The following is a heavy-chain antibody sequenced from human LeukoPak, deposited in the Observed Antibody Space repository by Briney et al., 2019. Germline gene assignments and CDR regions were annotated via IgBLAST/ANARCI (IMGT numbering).Heavy chain of an antibody. CDR3: AREGGGSRDRFDY. CDR2: ISSSGSTI. D-gene: IGHD3-16*01. V-gene: IGHV3-48*03. J-gene: IGHJ4*02. CDR1: GFTFSSYE. Sequence: PGGSLRLSCAASGFTFSSYEMNWVRQAPGKGLEWVSYISSSGSTIYYADSVKGRFTISRGNAKNSLYLQMNSLRAEDTAVYYCAREGGGSRDRFDYWGQGALVTVSS.